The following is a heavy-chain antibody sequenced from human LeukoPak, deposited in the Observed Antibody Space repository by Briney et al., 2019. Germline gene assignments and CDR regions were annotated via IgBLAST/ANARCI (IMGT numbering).Heavy chain of an antibody. CDR3: ARGYRDGYYYFDY. J-gene: IGHJ4*02. CDR2: IYSGGST. CDR1: GFTVSSNY. Sequence: GGSLRLSCAASGFTVSSNYMSWVRQAPGKGLEWVSVIYSGGSTYYADSVKGRFTVSRDNSKNTLYLQMNSLRAEDTAVYYCARGYRDGYYYFDYWGQGTLVTVSS. D-gene: IGHD2-21*01. V-gene: IGHV3-66*01.